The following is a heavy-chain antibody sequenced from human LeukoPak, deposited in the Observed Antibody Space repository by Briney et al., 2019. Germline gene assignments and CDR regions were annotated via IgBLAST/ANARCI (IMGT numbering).Heavy chain of an antibody. CDR3: ARDGAVNYGSGIDY. V-gene: IGHV3-33*01. Sequence: GGSLRLSCAASGFTFSSYGMHWVRQAPGKGLEGVAVIWYDGSNKYYADSVKGRFTISRDNSKNTLYLQMNSLRAEDTAVYYCARDGAVNYGSGIDYWGQGTLVTVSS. D-gene: IGHD3-10*01. J-gene: IGHJ4*02. CDR1: GFTFSSYG. CDR2: IWYDGSNK.